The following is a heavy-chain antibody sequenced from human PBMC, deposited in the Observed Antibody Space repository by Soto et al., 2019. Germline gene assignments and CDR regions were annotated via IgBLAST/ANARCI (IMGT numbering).Heavy chain of an antibody. J-gene: IGHJ4*02. CDR3: ARDLRTYEWLRPGL. Sequence: EVQLVESGGGLVQPGGSLRLSCAASGFTFSSYSMNWVRQAPGKGLEWVSYISSSSSTIYYADSVKGRFTISRGNAKNSLYLQMNSLRAEDTAVYYCARDLRTYEWLRPGLWGQGTLVTVSS. V-gene: IGHV3-48*01. CDR2: ISSSSSTI. D-gene: IGHD5-12*01. CDR1: GFTFSSYS.